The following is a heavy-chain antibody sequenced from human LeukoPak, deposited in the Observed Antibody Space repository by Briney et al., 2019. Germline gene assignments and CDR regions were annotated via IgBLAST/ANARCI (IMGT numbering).Heavy chain of an antibody. D-gene: IGHD3-3*01. Sequence: SETLSLTCIVSGDSISSSSSYWGWIRQPPGKGLERIGSRYYRGSTYYNPSLKSRVTISEDTSQNQLSLKLSSVTAPDTPVYFCGRHGGISSLGAFDIWGQGTMVTVSS. V-gene: IGHV4-39*01. J-gene: IGHJ3*02. CDR1: GDSISSSSSY. CDR3: GRHGGISSLGAFDI. CDR2: RYYRGST.